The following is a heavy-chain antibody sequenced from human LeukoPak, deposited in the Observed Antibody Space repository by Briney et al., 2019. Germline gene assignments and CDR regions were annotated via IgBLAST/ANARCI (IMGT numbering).Heavy chain of an antibody. CDR2: IYYSGNT. Sequence: SETLSLTCTVSGGSVSSGSYYWSCIRQPPGKGLEWIGYIYYSGNTNHNPSLKRRVTISVDTSKNQFSLRLSSVTAADTAVYYCAGGSYDSSGYYYRSSGWFDPWGQGTLVTVSS. J-gene: IGHJ5*02. CDR3: AGGSYDSSGYYYRSSGWFDP. V-gene: IGHV4-61*01. D-gene: IGHD3-22*01. CDR1: GGSVSSGSYY.